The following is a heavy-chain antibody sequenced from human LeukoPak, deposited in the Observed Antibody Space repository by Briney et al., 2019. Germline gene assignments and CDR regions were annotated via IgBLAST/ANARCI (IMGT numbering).Heavy chain of an antibody. CDR1: GGSISSSSYY. CDR2: IYYSGST. V-gene: IGHV4-39*01. CDR3: ARLDSSGYYFIFDY. Sequence: MTSETLSLTCTVSGGSISSSSYYWGWIRQPPGKGLEWIGSIYYSGSTNYNPSLKHRDTISVDPSKNQFSLKLSSAPAADTAVYYCARLDSSGYYFIFDYWGQGTLVTVSS. D-gene: IGHD3-22*01. J-gene: IGHJ4*02.